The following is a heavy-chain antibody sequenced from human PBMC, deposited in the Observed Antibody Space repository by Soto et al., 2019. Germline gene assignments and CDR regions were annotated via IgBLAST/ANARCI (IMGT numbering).Heavy chain of an antibody. Sequence: SETLSLTCTVSGGSVSSRSYYWTWIRQPPGKGLEWVGYIYNDETTKYNPSLKSRVSISVDASRNQFSLKLSSVTAADTAIYYCAREGYYTYNFGYSYYFDNWGQGALVTVSS. J-gene: IGHJ4*02. CDR2: IYNDETT. CDR3: AREGYYTYNFGYSYYFDN. CDR1: GGSVSSRSYY. V-gene: IGHV4-61*01. D-gene: IGHD3-10*01.